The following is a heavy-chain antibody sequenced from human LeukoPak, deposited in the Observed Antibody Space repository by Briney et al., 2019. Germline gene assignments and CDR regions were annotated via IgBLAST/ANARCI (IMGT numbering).Heavy chain of an antibody. Sequence: GASVKVSCKASGYTFTSYGISWVQQAPGQGLEWMGWISAYNGNTNYAQKLQGRVTMTTDTSTSTAYMELRSLRSDDTAVYYCARAKDSYGYSGFDYWGQGTLVTVPS. D-gene: IGHD5-18*01. J-gene: IGHJ4*02. V-gene: IGHV1-18*01. CDR2: ISAYNGNT. CDR1: GYTFTSYG. CDR3: ARAKDSYGYSGFDY.